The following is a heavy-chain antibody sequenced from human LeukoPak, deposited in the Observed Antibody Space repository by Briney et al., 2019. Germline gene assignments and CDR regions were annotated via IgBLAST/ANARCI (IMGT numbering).Heavy chain of an antibody. CDR1: GFTFSSYW. CDR2: INSDGSST. CDR3: ARVSVGRRYCSGGSCYSYSRTMYNWFDP. V-gene: IGHV3-74*01. J-gene: IGHJ5*02. D-gene: IGHD2-15*01. Sequence: GGSLRLSCAASGFTFSSYWMHWVRQAPGKGLVWVSRINSDGSSTSYADSVKGRFTISRDNAKNTLYLQMNSLRAEDTAVYYCARVSVGRRYCSGGSCYSYSRTMYNWFDPWGQGTLVTVSS.